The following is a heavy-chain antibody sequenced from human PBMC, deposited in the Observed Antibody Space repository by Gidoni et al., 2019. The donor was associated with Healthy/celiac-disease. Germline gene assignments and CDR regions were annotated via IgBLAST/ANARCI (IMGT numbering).Heavy chain of an antibody. D-gene: IGHD3-22*01. J-gene: IGHJ4*02. CDR3: ARDLYYDSSGTGY. CDR2: IKQDGSEK. CDR1: GFTFSSYW. V-gene: IGHV3-7*04. Sequence: EVQLVESGGGLVQPGGSLRLSCAASGFTFSSYWMSWVRQAPGKGLEWVANIKQDGSEKYYVDSVKGRFTISRDNAKNSLYLQMNSLRAEDTAVYYCARDLYYDSSGTGYWGQGTLVTVSS.